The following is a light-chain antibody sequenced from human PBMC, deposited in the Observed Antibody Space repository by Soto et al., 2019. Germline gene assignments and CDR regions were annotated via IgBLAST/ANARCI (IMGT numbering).Light chain of an antibody. Sequence: EIVMTQSPATLSVSPGERATLSCRASQSVSSNLAWYQQKPGQAPRLLIYGASTRATGIPARFSGSGSGTEFTLTLSSLQYEDFAVYYCQQYNNWPPWTFGQGTKLEIK. CDR1: QSVSSN. CDR2: GAS. CDR3: QQYNNWPPWT. V-gene: IGKV3-15*01. J-gene: IGKJ1*01.